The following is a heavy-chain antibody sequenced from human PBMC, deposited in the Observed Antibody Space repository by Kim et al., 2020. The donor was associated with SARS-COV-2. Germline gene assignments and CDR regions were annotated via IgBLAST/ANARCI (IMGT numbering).Heavy chain of an antibody. CDR1: GGSFSGYY. J-gene: IGHJ6*02. CDR2: INHSGST. Sequence: SETLSLTCAVYGGSFSGYYWSWIRQPPGKGLEWIGEINHSGSTNYNPSLKSRVTISVDTSKNQFSLKLSSVTAADTAVYYCARVSRQLWAHYYYGMDVWGQGTTVTVSS. CDR3: ARVSRQLWAHYYYGMDV. D-gene: IGHD5-18*01. V-gene: IGHV4-34*01.